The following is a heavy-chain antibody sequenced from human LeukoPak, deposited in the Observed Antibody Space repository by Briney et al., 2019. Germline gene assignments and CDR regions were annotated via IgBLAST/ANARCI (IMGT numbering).Heavy chain of an antibody. V-gene: IGHV3-21*01. CDR3: ARDQGYYDILTGYYDSYYFDY. CDR1: GFTFSNYN. D-gene: IGHD3-9*01. Sequence: GGSLRLSCAASGFTFSNYNMNWVRQAPGKGLEWVSSISSSSSYIYYADSVKGRFTISRDNAKNSLYLQMNSLRAEDSAVYYCARDQGYYDILTGYYDSYYFDYWGQGTLVTVSS. J-gene: IGHJ4*02. CDR2: ISSSSSYI.